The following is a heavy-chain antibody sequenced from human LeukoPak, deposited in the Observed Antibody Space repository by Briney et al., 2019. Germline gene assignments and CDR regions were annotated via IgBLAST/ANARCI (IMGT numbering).Heavy chain of an antibody. J-gene: IGHJ4*02. V-gene: IGHV4-39*07. Sequence: PSETLSLTCTVSGGSISSSSYFWGWIRQPPGKGLQWIGSVYYSGRTYYSPSLKSRLTIPVDASKNQFSLKLSSVTAADTAIYYCAREGGTVPDYWGQGTLVTVSS. CDR3: AREGGTVPDY. CDR1: GGSISSSSYF. D-gene: IGHD4-17*01. CDR2: VYYSGRT.